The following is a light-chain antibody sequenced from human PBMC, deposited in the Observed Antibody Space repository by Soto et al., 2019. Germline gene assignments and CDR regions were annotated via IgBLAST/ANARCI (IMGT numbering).Light chain of an antibody. CDR1: SSSIGAGYD. J-gene: IGLJ1*01. V-gene: IGLV1-40*01. Sequence: QSVLTQPPSVSGAPGQRVTISCTGSSSSIGAGYDVHWYQQRPGTAPKLLIFGNSNRPSGVPDRFSGSKSGTSASLTITGLQAEDEGDYYCQSYDSTLSDRYVFGSATKLTVL. CDR2: GNS. CDR3: QSYDSTLSDRYV.